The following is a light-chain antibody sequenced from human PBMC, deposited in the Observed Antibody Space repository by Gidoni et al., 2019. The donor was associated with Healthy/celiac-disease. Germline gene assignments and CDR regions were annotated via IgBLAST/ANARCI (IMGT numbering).Light chain of an antibody. CDR1: QSVSSN. CDR2: GAS. CDR3: QQYNNWPPI. J-gene: IGKJ3*01. V-gene: IGKV3-15*01. Sequence: EIVMTQSPATLSVSQGEIATLPCRASQSVSSNLAWYQQKPGQAPRLLIYGASTRATGIPARFSGSGSGTEFTLTISSLQSEDFAVYYCQQYNNWPPIFGPGTKVDIK.